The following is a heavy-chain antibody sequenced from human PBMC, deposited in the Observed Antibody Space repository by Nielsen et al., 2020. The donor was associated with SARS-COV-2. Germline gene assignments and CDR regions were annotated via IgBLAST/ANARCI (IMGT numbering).Heavy chain of an antibody. CDR1: GYTFTGYY. CDR3: ARGGQLGIWSRVADGFDY. V-gene: IGHV1-2*04. CDR2: INPNSGGT. Sequence: SVKVSCKASGYTFTGYYMHWVRQAPGQGLEWMGWINPNSGGTNYAQKFQGWVTMTRDTSISTAYMELSRPRSDDTAVYYCARGGQLGIWSRVADGFDYWGQGTLVTVSS. J-gene: IGHJ4*02. D-gene: IGHD7-27*01.